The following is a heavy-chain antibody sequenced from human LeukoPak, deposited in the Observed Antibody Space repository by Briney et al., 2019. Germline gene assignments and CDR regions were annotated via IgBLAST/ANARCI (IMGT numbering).Heavy chain of an antibody. CDR1: GYTPGDYY. J-gene: IGHJ5*01. CDR3: ARGINWFDS. D-gene: IGHD3-10*01. V-gene: IGHV1-2*02. CDR2: IKPDSGGT. Sequence: ASVKVSCKAPGYTPGDYYIHWVRQAPRQGGEWMGWIKPDSGGTDYAQRFQGRVTMTRDTSISTAYLELSGLRSDGTAVYYCARGINWFDSWGQGTVVTVSS.